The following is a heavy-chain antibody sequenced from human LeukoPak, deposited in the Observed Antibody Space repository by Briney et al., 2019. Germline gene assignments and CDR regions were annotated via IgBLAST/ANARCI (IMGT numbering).Heavy chain of an antibody. Sequence: SVKVSCKASGGTFSSYAISWVRQAPGQGVEGTGRIIPILGIANYAQKFQGRVTITADKSTSTAYMGLSSLRSEDTAVYYCARGYGDYPVDYWGQGTLVTVSS. J-gene: IGHJ4*02. CDR1: GGTFSSYA. V-gene: IGHV1-69*04. CDR2: IIPILGIA. CDR3: ARGYGDYPVDY. D-gene: IGHD4-17*01.